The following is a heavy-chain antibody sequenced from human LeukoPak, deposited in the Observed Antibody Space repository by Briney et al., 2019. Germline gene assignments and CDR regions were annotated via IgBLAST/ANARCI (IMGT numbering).Heavy chain of an antibody. V-gene: IGHV4-4*02. Sequence: SGTLSLACTVSGGSIHSSNWWSWVRQPPGKGLEWIGEVYHGGSTSYNPSLKSRVTISLDKSQNQFSLKLSSVTAADTAVYYCGRGRGFDVFDIWGQGTMVTVSS. J-gene: IGHJ3*02. CDR1: GGSIHSSNW. CDR2: VYHGGST. CDR3: GRGRGFDVFDI. D-gene: IGHD3-10*01.